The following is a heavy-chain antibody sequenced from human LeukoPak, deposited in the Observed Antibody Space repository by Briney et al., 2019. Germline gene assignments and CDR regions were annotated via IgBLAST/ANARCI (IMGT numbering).Heavy chain of an antibody. CDR2: ISSSSSYI. J-gene: IGHJ3*02. D-gene: IGHD5-12*01. V-gene: IGHV3-21*01. CDR1: GFTFSSYS. CDR3: ARGRSGYDRNDAFDI. Sequence: GGSLRLSCAASGFTFSSYSMNWVRRAPGKGLEWVSSISSSSSYIYYADSVKGRFTISRDNAKNSLYLQMNSLRAEDTAVYYCARGRSGYDRNDAFDIWSQGTMVTVSS.